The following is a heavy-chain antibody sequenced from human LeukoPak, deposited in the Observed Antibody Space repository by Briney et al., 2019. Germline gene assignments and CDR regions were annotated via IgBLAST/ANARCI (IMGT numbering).Heavy chain of an antibody. V-gene: IGHV1-24*01. Sequence: ASVKVSCKVSGYTLTELSMHWVRQAPGKGLEWMGGFDPEDGETIYVQKFQGRVTMTEDTSTDTAYMELSSLRSEDTAVYYCATGAEYYYDSSGYHGHFQHWGQGTLVTVSS. CDR1: GYTLTELS. CDR3: ATGAEYYYDSSGYHGHFQH. CDR2: FDPEDGET. J-gene: IGHJ1*01. D-gene: IGHD3-22*01.